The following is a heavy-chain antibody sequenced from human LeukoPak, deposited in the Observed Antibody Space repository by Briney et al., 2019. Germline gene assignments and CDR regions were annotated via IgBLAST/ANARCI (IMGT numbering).Heavy chain of an antibody. J-gene: IGHJ4*02. CDR1: GFTFRSYA. CDR3: ASNWNLDS. Sequence: GGSMRLSCAASGFTFRSYAMSWDRHAPGKGLEWVSCFSASGDTTYYVDSVKGRCTISRDNSGSTLSLQMNSLRAEDTAVYYCASNWNLDSWGQGTLVTVSS. D-gene: IGHD1-20*01. CDR2: FSASGDTT. V-gene: IGHV3-23*01.